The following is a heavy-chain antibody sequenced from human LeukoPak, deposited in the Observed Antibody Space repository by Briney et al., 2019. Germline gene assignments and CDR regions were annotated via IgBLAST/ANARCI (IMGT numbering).Heavy chain of an antibody. V-gene: IGHV3-33*01. D-gene: IGHD3-10*01. CDR2: IWYDGSNK. Sequence: GGSLRLSCAASGFTFSSYAMHWVRQAPGKGLEWVVVIWYDGSNKYYADSVKGRFTISRDNSKNTLYLQMSSLRAEDTAVYYCARGLGLLWFAFDIWGQGTMVTVSS. CDR1: GFTFSSYA. CDR3: ARGLGLLWFAFDI. J-gene: IGHJ3*02.